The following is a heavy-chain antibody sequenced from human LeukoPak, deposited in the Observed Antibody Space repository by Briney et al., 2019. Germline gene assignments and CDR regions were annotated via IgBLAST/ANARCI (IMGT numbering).Heavy chain of an antibody. CDR3: GRAFPPLRTSSAGDL. D-gene: IGHD3-16*01. J-gene: IGHJ4*02. V-gene: IGHV3-21*01. Sequence: GGSLRLSCSASGFTFSDYDMTWFRQAPGKGLEWVSSINGLSSHIYYGDSVKGRFSISRDNAKNSLYLQMNSLGAEDTAVYYCGRAFPPLRTSSAGDLWGQGTLVTVSS. CDR2: INGLSSHI. CDR1: GFTFSDYD.